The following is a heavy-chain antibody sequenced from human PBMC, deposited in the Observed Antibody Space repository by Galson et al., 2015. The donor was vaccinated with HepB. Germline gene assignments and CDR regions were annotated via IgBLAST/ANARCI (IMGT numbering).Heavy chain of an antibody. CDR1: GFTFSDYY. D-gene: IGHD2-2*02. Sequence: SLRLSCAASGFTFSDYYMSWIRQAPGKGLEWVSYISSSGSTIYYANSVKGRFTISRDNAKNSLYLQMNSLRAEDTAVYYCARDGGVPAAIPAHFDYWGQGTLVTVSS. V-gene: IGHV3-11*01. CDR2: ISSSGSTI. CDR3: ARDGGVPAAIPAHFDY. J-gene: IGHJ4*02.